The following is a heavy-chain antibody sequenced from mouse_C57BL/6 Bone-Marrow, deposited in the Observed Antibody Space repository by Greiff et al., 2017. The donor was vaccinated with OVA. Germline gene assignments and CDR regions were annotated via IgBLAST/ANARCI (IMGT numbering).Heavy chain of an antibody. V-gene: IGHV1-63*01. CDR1: GYTFTNYW. CDR3: ARCPPWYFDV. J-gene: IGHJ1*03. Sequence: VQLQQSGAELVRPGTSVKMSCKASGYTFTNYWIGWAKQRPGHGLEWIGDIYPGGGYTNYNEKFKGKATLTADKSSSTAYIQFSSLTSEDSAIYYCARCPPWYFDVWGTGTTVTVSS. CDR2: IYPGGGYT.